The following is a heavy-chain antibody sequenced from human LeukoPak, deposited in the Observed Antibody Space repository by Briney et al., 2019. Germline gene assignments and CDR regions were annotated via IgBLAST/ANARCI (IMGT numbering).Heavy chain of an antibody. CDR3: ARDRAANQDWVEFDP. V-gene: IGHV3-66*03. Sequence: GGSLRLSCAASGLTISGFAMSWVRRTPGKGLEWVGLIRDSGEAFYADFARGRFAISRDESENTLYLQMNSLRVEDTAVYFCARDRAANQDWVEFDPWGQGTPVIVSS. J-gene: IGHJ5*02. CDR1: GLTISGFA. CDR2: IRDSGEA. D-gene: IGHD3/OR15-3a*01.